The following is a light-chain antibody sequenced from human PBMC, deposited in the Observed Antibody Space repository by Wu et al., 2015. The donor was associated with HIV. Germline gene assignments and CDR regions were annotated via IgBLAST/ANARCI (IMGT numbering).Light chain of an antibody. CDR3: QQNNNWPLT. CDR2: GAS. Sequence: EIVLTQSPDTLSLSPGGRATLSCRASQSVSSHLAWYQQKPGQAPRLLIYGASNRATDIPARFSGSGSGTDFTLTISSLEPEDLAIYYCQQNNNWPLTFGQGTRLEIK. CDR1: QSVSSH. J-gene: IGKJ5*01. V-gene: IGKV3-11*01.